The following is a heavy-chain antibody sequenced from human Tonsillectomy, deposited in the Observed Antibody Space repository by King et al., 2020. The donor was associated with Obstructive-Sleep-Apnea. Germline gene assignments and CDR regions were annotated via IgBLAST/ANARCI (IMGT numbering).Heavy chain of an antibody. CDR1: GFNFSSYA. D-gene: IGHD1-26*01. CDR2: ISGSGDST. J-gene: IGHJ3*01. CDR3: AKHMGRRGGNYYALPDACDF. V-gene: IGHV3-23*04. Sequence: VQLVESGGGLVQPGGSLRLSCATSGFNFSSYAMNWVRQAPGKGLEWVSAISGSGDSTYYADSVKGRFTLSRDNSKTTVYLQTNSLRADDTAVYYCAKHMGRRGGNYYALPDACDFWGQGTRVTVSS.